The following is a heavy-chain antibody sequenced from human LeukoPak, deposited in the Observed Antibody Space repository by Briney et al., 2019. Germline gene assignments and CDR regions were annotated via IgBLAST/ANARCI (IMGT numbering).Heavy chain of an antibody. J-gene: IGHJ3*02. Sequence: ASVKVSCKASGYTFTSYGISWVRQAPGQGLEWMGWISAYNGNTNYAPKLQGRVAMTTDTSTSTAYMELRSLRSDDTDVYYCAREELGAFDIWGQGTMVTVSS. CDR3: AREELGAFDI. CDR2: ISAYNGNT. CDR1: GYTFTSYG. V-gene: IGHV1-18*01. D-gene: IGHD3-3*02.